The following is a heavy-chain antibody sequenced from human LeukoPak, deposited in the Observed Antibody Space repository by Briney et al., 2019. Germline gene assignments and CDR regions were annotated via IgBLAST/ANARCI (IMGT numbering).Heavy chain of an antibody. D-gene: IGHD6-6*01. V-gene: IGHV3-23*01. J-gene: IGHJ4*02. CDR3: AKGSSSSRPYYFDF. Sequence: PGGSLRLSCAASGFTFSSYAMSWVRQAPGKGLEWVSAISGSGGSTYYADSVKGRFTISRDNSKNTLFLQMNSLRVEDTAIYYCAKGSSSSRPYYFDFWGQGTLVTVSS. CDR2: ISGSGGST. CDR1: GFTFSSYA.